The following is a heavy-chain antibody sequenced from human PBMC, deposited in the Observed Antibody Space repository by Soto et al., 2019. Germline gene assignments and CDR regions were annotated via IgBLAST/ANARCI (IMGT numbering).Heavy chain of an antibody. Sequence: EVQLLESGGGLVQPGGSLRLCCAASGFTFSSYAMSWVRQAPGKGLEWVSAISAGAVATNYADSVKGRFTISRDNAKNILCLQMNSLRAEDTAVYYFAKARTSETAYDVFAFWGQGTVVTVSS. J-gene: IGHJ3*01. CDR2: ISAGAVAT. CDR3: AKARTSETAYDVFAF. D-gene: IGHD2-21*02. V-gene: IGHV3-23*01. CDR1: GFTFSSYA.